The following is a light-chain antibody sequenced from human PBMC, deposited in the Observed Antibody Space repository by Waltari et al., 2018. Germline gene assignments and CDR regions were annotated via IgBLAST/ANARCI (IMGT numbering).Light chain of an antibody. CDR1: QSVSSN. Sequence: EIVMTQSPATLSVSPGERANLSCRASQSVSSNLAWYQQKPGQAPRRLIYGASTRATGIPARFSGSGSGTECTLTISSLQSEDVAVYYCQQYNNWLITFGQGTRLEIK. V-gene: IGKV3D-15*01. CDR3: QQYNNWLIT. CDR2: GAS. J-gene: IGKJ5*01.